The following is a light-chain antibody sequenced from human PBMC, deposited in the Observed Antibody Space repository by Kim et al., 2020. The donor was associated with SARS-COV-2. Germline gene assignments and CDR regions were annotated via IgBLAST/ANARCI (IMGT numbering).Light chain of an antibody. Sequence: LTQPHSVSKGLRQTATLTCTGNSNNVGNQGAAWLQQHQGHPPKLLSYRNNNRPSGISERLSASRSGNTASLTITGLQPEDEADYYCSAWDNSLSAWVFGGGTQLTVL. CDR3: SAWDNSLSAWV. CDR2: RNN. V-gene: IGLV10-54*01. J-gene: IGLJ3*02. CDR1: SNNVGNQG.